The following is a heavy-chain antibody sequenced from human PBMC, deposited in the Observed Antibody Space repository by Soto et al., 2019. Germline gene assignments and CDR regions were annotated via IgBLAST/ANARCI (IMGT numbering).Heavy chain of an antibody. CDR2: YGGSGGSR. CDR3: VKFRGRAHPLYYMDV. V-gene: IGHV3-23*01. Sequence: DVQLLESGGGLVQWGGSLRLSCVTSGFTFSTYGMTWVRQAAGKGLEWVAYGGSGGSRYYAGSVQGRFTISRDNAQHPPSLEMKRLRTEDTATYFCVKFRGRAHPLYYMDVWGKGTTVTVSS. J-gene: IGHJ6*03. D-gene: IGHD3-10*01. CDR1: GFTFSTYG.